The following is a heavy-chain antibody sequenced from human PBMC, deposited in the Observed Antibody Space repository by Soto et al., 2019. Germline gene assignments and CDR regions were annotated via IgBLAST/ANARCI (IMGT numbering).Heavy chain of an antibody. Sequence: PGGSLRLSXAASGFTFSSYSMNWVRQAPGKGLEWVSYISSSSSTIYYADSVKGRFTISRDNAKNSLYLQMNSLRDEDTAVYYCARALRQGVRGVITYYFDYWGQGTLVTVSS. CDR3: ARALRQGVRGVITYYFDY. D-gene: IGHD3-10*01. V-gene: IGHV3-48*02. CDR1: GFTFSSYS. J-gene: IGHJ4*02. CDR2: ISSSSSTI.